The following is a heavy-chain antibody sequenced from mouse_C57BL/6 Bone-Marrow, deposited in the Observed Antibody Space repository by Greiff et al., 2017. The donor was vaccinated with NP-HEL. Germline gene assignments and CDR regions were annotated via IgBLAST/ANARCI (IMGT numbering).Heavy chain of an antibody. CDR2: ISSGGSYT. J-gene: IGHJ1*03. CDR1: GFTFSSYG. D-gene: IGHD2-3*01. V-gene: IGHV5-6*01. CDR3: ARQRGWLLRSPYWYVDG. Sequence: EVQLVESGGDLVKPGGSLKLSCAASGFTFSSYGMSWVRQTPDKRLEWVATISSGGSYTYYPDSVKGRFTISRDNAKNTLYLQMSSLKSEDTAMYYCARQRGWLLRSPYWYVDGWGTGTTVTVSS.